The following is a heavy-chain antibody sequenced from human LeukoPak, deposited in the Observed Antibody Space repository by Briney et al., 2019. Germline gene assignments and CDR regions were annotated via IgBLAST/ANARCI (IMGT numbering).Heavy chain of an antibody. J-gene: IGHJ4*02. V-gene: IGHV1-69*13. Sequence: SVKVSCKASGGTFSSYAISWVRQAPGQGLEWMGGIIPIFGTVNYAQKFQGRVTITADESTSTAYMELSSLRSEDTAVYYCARGYYYGKRDYFDYWGQGTLVTVSS. D-gene: IGHD3-10*01. CDR2: IIPIFGTV. CDR1: GGTFSSYA. CDR3: ARGYYYGKRDYFDY.